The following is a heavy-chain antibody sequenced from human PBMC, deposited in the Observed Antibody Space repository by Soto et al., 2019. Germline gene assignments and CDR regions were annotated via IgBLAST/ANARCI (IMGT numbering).Heavy chain of an antibody. D-gene: IGHD1-26*01. CDR3: AKVASGSYDWFDP. Sequence: EVQLVESGGGLVQPGGSLRLSCPASKFSFSGYGMHWVRQAPGKGWMWVSRVNPDGSTTTYADSVKGRFTISRDNAKNTVFLQMNSLRADDTAVYYCAKVASGSYDWFDPWGQGTLVTVSS. V-gene: IGHV3-74*01. CDR2: VNPDGSTT. J-gene: IGHJ5*02. CDR1: KFSFSGYG.